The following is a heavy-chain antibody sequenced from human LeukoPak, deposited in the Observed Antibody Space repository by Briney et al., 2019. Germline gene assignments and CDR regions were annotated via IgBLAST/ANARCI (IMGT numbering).Heavy chain of an antibody. D-gene: IGHD5-18*01. CDR3: ARDWGVDTAMAY. CDR2: INPHSDGT. CDR1: GYTFTGYY. J-gene: IGHJ4*02. V-gene: IGHV1-2*02. Sequence: ASVKVSCKASGYTFTGYYMHWVRQAPGQGLEWMGWINPHSDGTNYAQKFQGRVTMTRDTSISTAYMELRSLRSDDTAVYYCARDWGVDTAMAYWGQGTLVTASS.